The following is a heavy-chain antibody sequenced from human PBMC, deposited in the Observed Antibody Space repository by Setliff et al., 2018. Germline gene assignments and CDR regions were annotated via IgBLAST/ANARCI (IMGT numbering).Heavy chain of an antibody. V-gene: IGHV3-23*03. D-gene: IGHD6-13*01. CDR3: VKDVVGYSSTWPKRDYFDY. J-gene: IGHJ4*02. CDR2: VYSGSPNT. CDR1: GFTFTNYA. Sequence: GGSLRLSCAASGFTFTNYAMNWVRQAPGKGLEWVSVVYSGSPNTYYAASVKGRFTISRDNSKSTLYLQMNSLRAEDTAVYYCVKDVVGYSSTWPKRDYFDYWAREPWSPSPQ.